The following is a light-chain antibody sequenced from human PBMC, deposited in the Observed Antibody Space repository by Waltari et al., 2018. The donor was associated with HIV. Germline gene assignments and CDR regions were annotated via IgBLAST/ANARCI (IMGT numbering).Light chain of an antibody. Sequence: VMTQSPDSLAVSLGARATINCKSSQSVLYSSNNKNYLAWYQQKPGQPPKLLVYWASTRESGVPGRFSGSGSGTDFTLTISSLQAEDVAVYYCQQYYSSPLTFGGGTKVEIK. V-gene: IGKV4-1*01. CDR2: WAS. CDR1: QSVLYSSNNKNY. CDR3: QQYYSSPLT. J-gene: IGKJ4*01.